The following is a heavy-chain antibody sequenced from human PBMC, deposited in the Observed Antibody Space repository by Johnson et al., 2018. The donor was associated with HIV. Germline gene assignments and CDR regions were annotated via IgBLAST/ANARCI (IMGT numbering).Heavy chain of an antibody. CDR2: VNPNGGST. D-gene: IGHD6-19*01. CDR1: QFTFSSYY. J-gene: IGHJ3*02. V-gene: IGHV3-25*05. Sequence: VQLVESGGGLAKPAWSPRLSCVASQFTFSSYYMNCVRQAPGNGLELVGQVNPNGGSTYLIDSGKDRFNTSRDNANNSLYLQMNSLRAEDTAVYFCARDLGIAGAGQIGYDAFEIWGQGTMVTVSS. CDR3: ARDLGIAGAGQIGYDAFEI.